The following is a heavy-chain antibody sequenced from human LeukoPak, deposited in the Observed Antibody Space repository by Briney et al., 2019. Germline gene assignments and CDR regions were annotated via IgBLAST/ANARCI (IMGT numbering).Heavy chain of an antibody. CDR2: ISGSGGST. Sequence: GGSLRLSCAASGFTFSNYNINWVRQAPGKGLEWVSAISGSGGSTYYADSVKGRFAISRDNSKNTLYLQMNSLRAEDTAVYYCAKDLVQYGLDYWGQGTLVTVSS. CDR3: AKDLVQYGLDY. V-gene: IGHV3-23*01. D-gene: IGHD4-11*01. CDR1: GFTFSNYN. J-gene: IGHJ4*02.